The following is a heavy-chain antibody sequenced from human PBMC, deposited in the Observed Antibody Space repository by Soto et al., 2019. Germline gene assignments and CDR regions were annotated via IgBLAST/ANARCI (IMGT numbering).Heavy chain of an antibody. V-gene: IGHV4-39*01. CDR2: IYYAGST. Sequence: SETLSLTCTVSGGSISSTDHYWGWIRQPPGKGLEWLGSIYYAGSTFHNPSLKRRATISVDTSRNQFSLRLSSVTAADTAVYYCARGHTVLLWFGELPSRWRKHNYGMDVWGQGTKVTVYS. D-gene: IGHD3-10*01. CDR3: ARGHTVLLWFGELPSRWRKHNYGMDV. CDR1: GGSISSTDHY. J-gene: IGHJ6*02.